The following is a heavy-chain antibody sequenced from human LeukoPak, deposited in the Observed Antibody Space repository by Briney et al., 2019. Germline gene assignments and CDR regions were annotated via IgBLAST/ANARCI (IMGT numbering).Heavy chain of an antibody. Sequence: PGGSLRLSCAASGFTFSSYAMHWVRQAPGKGLEWVAVISYDGSNKYYAGSVKGRFTISRDNSKNTLYLQMNSLRAEDTAVYYCARATSTIDDAFDIWGQGTMVTVSS. CDR2: ISYDGSNK. V-gene: IGHV3-30*14. CDR1: GFTFSSYA. J-gene: IGHJ3*02. CDR3: ARATSTIDDAFDI. D-gene: IGHD5/OR15-5a*01.